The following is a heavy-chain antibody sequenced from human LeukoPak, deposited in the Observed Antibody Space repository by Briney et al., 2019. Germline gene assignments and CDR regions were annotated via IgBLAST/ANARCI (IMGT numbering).Heavy chain of an antibody. CDR2: IYYSGST. CDR3: ARNYYDSSGYYYRLSSFDY. V-gene: IGHV4-39*01. J-gene: IGHJ4*02. D-gene: IGHD3-22*01. Sequence: SETLSLTCTVSGGSISSSSYYWGWIRQPPGKGLEWIGSIYYSGSTYYNPSLKSRVTISVDTPKNQFSLKLSSVTAADTAVYYCARNYYDSSGYYYRLSSFDYWGQGTLVTVSS. CDR1: GGSISSSSYY.